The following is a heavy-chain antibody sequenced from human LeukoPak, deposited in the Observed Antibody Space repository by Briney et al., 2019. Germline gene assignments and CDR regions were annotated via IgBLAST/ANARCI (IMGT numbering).Heavy chain of an antibody. CDR3: VRDGSGYAMWD. J-gene: IGHJ4*02. CDR1: GFTFSSYG. D-gene: IGHD5-12*01. Sequence: GRSLRLSCAASGFTFSSYGVHWVRQAPGKGLEWVAFVHYGGSNKYYADSVKGRFAISRDNSKNTLYLQMNSLRAEDTAVYYCVRDGSGYAMWDWGQGTLVTVSS. V-gene: IGHV3-30*03. CDR2: VHYGGSNK.